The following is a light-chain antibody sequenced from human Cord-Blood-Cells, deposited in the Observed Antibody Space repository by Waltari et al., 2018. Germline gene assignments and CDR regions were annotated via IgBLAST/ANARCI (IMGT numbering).Light chain of an antibody. CDR1: SSDVGSYNL. V-gene: IGLV2-23*01. CDR3: CSSAGSSTWV. Sequence: QSALTQPASVSGSPGQSITISCTGTSSDVGSYNLVSWYQQHPGKAPNLMIYEGSKRPAGVSLRFSGSNSGNTASLTLAGLQAEDEADYYCCSSAGSSTWVFGGGTKLTVL. CDR2: EGS. J-gene: IGLJ3*02.